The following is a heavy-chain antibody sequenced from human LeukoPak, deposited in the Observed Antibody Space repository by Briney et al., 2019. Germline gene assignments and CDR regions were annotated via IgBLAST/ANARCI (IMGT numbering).Heavy chain of an antibody. V-gene: IGHV1-8*01. D-gene: IGHD3-10*01. CDR2: MNPNSGNT. CDR1: GYTFTSYD. Sequence: ASVKVSCKASGYTFTSYDINWVRQATGQGLEWMGWMNPNSGNTGYAQKFQGRVTMTRNTSMSTAYMELSSLRSEDTAVYYCAIRSGRRWSGSNWFDPWGQGTLVTVSS. CDR3: AIRSGRRWSGSNWFDP. J-gene: IGHJ5*02.